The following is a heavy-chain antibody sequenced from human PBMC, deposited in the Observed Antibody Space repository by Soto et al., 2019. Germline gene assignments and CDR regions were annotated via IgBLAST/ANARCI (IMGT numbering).Heavy chain of an antibody. CDR3: ARVRQSIFGVVIDRRGFDY. J-gene: IGHJ4*02. V-gene: IGHV4-30-4*01. D-gene: IGHD3-3*01. CDR1: GGSISSGEYY. Sequence: QVQLQESGPGLVKPSQTLSLTCSVSGGSISSGEYYWTWIRQPPGKGLQWVGYIYYSGSTYYNPSLKSRVNISLDTSRNQFSLKLTSVTAADTAVYYCARVRQSIFGVVIDRRGFDYWGQGTLVTVSS. CDR2: IYYSGST.